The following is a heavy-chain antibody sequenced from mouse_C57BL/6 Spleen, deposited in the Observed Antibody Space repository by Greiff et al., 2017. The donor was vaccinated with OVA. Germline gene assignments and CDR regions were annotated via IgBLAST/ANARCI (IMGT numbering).Heavy chain of an antibody. V-gene: IGHV5-16*01. CDR1: GFTFSDYY. J-gene: IGHJ2*01. D-gene: IGHD1-1*02. CDR3: ARVPLPWYYFDY. Sequence: EVKLVESEGGLVQPGSSMKLSCTASGFTFSDYYMAWVRQVPEKGLEWVANINYDGSSTYYLDSLKSRFIISRDNAKNILYLQMSSLKSEDTATYYCARVPLPWYYFDYWGQGTTLTVSS. CDR2: INYDGSST.